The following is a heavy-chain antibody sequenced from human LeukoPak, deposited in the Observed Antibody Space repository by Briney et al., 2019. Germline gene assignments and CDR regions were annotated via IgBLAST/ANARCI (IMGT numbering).Heavy chain of an antibody. CDR2: IWYDGSNK. V-gene: IGHV3-33*01. J-gene: IGHJ3*02. CDR3: AREWHSGSHDAFDI. D-gene: IGHD1-26*01. Sequence: PGGSLRLSCAASGFTFSSYGMHWVRQAPGKGLEWVAVIWYDGSNKYYADSVKGRFTISRDNSKNTLYLQMNSLRAEDTAVYYCAREWHSGSHDAFDIWGQGTMVTVSS. CDR1: GFTFSSYG.